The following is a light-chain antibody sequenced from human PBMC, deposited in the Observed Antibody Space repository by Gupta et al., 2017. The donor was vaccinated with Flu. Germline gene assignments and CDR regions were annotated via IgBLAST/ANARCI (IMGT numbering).Light chain of an antibody. CDR2: AAS. CDR3: QQSYSTPYT. J-gene: IGKJ2*01. V-gene: IGKV1-39*01. CDR1: QRISTY. Sequence: GDSVTITCRASQRISTYLNWYQQKPGKAPKLLIYAASNLQSGVPSRFSGRGSGTDFTVTISSLQPEDFATYYCQQSYSTPYTFAQGTKLEIK.